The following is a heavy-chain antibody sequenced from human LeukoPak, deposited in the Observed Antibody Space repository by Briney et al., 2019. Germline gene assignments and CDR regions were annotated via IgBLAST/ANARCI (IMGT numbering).Heavy chain of an antibody. CDR3: AKSSRYQLPYGSFDY. V-gene: IGHV3-7*03. CDR1: GFTFSTYW. Sequence: GGSLRLSCAASGFTFSTYWMSWVRQAPGKGLEWVANINQDGSEQYYVDSVKGRFTISKDNTKNSLYLQMNSLRAEDMAFYYCAKSSRYQLPYGSFDYWGQGSLVTVSS. CDR2: INQDGSEQ. D-gene: IGHD2-2*02. J-gene: IGHJ4*02.